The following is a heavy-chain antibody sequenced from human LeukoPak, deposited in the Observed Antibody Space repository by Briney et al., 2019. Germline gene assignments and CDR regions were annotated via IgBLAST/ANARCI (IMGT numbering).Heavy chain of an antibody. CDR2: IYAYNGNT. J-gene: IGHJ6*02. CDR1: GYTFTSYG. Sequence: GASVKVSCKAPGYTFTSYGISWVRQAPGQGLEWMGWIYAYNGNTNYAQKLQGRVTMTTDTSTSTAYMEVRSLRSDDTAVFYCARDRPTAMESSFYFYGMDVWAKGPRSPSP. D-gene: IGHD5-18*01. CDR3: ARDRPTAMESSFYFYGMDV. V-gene: IGHV1-18*01.